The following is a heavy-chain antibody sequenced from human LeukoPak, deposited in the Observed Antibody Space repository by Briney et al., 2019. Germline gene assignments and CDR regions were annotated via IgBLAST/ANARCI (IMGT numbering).Heavy chain of an antibody. CDR2: IYYSGIT. CDR3: ARRRYYDGSGYLE. D-gene: IGHD3-22*01. CDR1: GDSVSRSDSY. J-gene: IGHJ1*01. Sequence: ASETLSLXCSVSGDSVSRSDSYWDWIRQPPGKGLEWIGTIYYSGITYYSPSLKSRVTLSVDTSSNQFSLNLRSVTAADTAVYYCARRRYYDGSGYLEWGQGTLLSASS. V-gene: IGHV4-39*01.